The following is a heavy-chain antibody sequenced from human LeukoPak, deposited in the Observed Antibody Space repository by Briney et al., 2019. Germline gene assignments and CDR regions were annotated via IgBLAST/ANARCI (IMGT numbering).Heavy chain of an antibody. CDR3: VKSSDSRFGP. Sequence: PSETLSLTCTVSDASISDYFWSWIRQPPGKGLEWIAYIRTSGPPRYNPSLQSRVTISLDTSKNQSSLKLTSVTAADTAKYYCVKSSDSRFGPWGQGTLVTVSS. V-gene: IGHV4-4*08. CDR1: DASISDYF. CDR2: IRTSGPP. D-gene: IGHD3-22*01. J-gene: IGHJ5*02.